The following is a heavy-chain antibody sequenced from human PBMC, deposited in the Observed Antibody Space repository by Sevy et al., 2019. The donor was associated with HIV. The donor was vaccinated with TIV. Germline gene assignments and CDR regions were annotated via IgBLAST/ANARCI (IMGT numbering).Heavy chain of an antibody. D-gene: IGHD6-19*01. Sequence: GGSLRLSCAASGFTFSSYWMSWVRQAPGKGLEWVANIKQDESEKYYVDSVKGRFTISRDNAKNSLYLQMNSLRAEDTAVYYCASSEYSSGLLDALDIWGQRTMVTVSS. J-gene: IGHJ3*02. CDR1: GFTFSSYW. V-gene: IGHV3-7*01. CDR3: ASSEYSSGLLDALDI. CDR2: IKQDESEK.